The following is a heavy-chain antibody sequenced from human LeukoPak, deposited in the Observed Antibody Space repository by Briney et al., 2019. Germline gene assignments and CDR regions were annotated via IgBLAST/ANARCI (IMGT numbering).Heavy chain of an antibody. Sequence: WASVKVSCKASGYTFTGYYMHWVRQAPGQGLEWMGWINPNSGGTNYAQKFQGRVTMTRDTSISTAYMELSRLRSDDTVVYYCARTKTDDYSNYEYWGQGTLVTVSS. CDR3: ARTKTDDYSNYEY. CDR2: INPNSGGT. V-gene: IGHV1-2*02. D-gene: IGHD4-11*01. CDR1: GYTFTGYY. J-gene: IGHJ4*02.